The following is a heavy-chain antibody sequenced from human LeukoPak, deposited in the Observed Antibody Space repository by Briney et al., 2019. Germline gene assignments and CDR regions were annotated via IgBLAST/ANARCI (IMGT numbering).Heavy chain of an antibody. CDR1: GFTFSSYA. Sequence: GGSLTLSCAASGFTFSSYATSWVRQAPGKGLEGVSAVSGSDGSTYYAHSVKGRFTISRDNSKNTLYLQMNSLRAEDTAVYYCASGIVVVIGYFDHWGQGTLVTVSS. D-gene: IGHD3-22*01. CDR2: VSGSDGST. J-gene: IGHJ4*02. V-gene: IGHV3-23*01. CDR3: ASGIVVVIGYFDH.